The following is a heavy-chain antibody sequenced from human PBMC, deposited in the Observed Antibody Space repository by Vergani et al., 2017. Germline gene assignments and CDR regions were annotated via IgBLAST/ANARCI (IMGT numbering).Heavy chain of an antibody. J-gene: IGHJ6*02. Sequence: VQLVESGGGLVKPGGSLRLSCAASGFTFSDFSMSWVRQAPGKGLEWVAFIGSSGPYINYADSVKGRFIISRDNTKNSLFLQMNSLRAEDTAVYYCARDVAAAGYYYGMDVWGQGTTVTVSS. CDR3: ARDVAAAGYYYGMDV. D-gene: IGHD6-13*01. V-gene: IGHV3-21*01. CDR1: GFTFSDFS. CDR2: IGSSGPYI.